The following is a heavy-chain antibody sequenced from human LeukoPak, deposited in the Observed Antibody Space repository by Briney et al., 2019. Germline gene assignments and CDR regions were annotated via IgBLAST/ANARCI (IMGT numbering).Heavy chain of an antibody. CDR3: AREGTDY. CDR1: GFTFSSYW. D-gene: IGHD1/OR15-1a*01. CDR2: IRPDGSDE. V-gene: IGHV3-7*01. Sequence: GGSLRLSYVVSGFTFSSYWMSWVRQAPGKGLEWVANIRPDGSDEYYVDSVKGRFTIARDNAKNSLYLQMNSLRAEDTAVYYCAREGTDYWGQGTLVTVSS. J-gene: IGHJ4*02.